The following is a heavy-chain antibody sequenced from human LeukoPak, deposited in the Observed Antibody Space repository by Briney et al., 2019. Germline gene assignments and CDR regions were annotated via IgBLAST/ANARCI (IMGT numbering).Heavy chain of an antibody. CDR2: IYISGSA. CDR3: ARDGVRGSGTYYFDY. V-gene: IGHV4-4*07. CDR1: GDSISSSY. Sequence: PSETLSLTCTVSGDSISSSYWTWIRQPAGKGLEWIGRIYISGSANYNPSLKSRVTMSVDTSKNQFSLKLSSVTAADTAVYYCARDGVRGSGTYYFDYWGQGTQVTVSS. J-gene: IGHJ4*02. D-gene: IGHD3-10*01.